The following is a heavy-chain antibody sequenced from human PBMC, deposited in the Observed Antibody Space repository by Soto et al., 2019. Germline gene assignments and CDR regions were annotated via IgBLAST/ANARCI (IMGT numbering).Heavy chain of an antibody. CDR1: GFTFSDYY. D-gene: IGHD3-22*01. Sequence: GGSLRLSCAASGFTFSDYYMSWIRQAPGKGLEWVSYISSSGSTIYYADSVKGRFTISRDNAKNSLYLQMNSLRAEDTAVYYWSLPDPYPDSSAYPDCGGQGSVVTVYS. CDR3: SLPDPYPDSSAYPDC. J-gene: IGHJ1*01. V-gene: IGHV3-11*01. CDR2: ISSSGSTI.